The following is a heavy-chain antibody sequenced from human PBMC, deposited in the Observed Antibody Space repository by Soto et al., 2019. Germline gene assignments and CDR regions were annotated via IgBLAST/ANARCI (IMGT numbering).Heavy chain of an antibody. D-gene: IGHD5-18*01. CDR1: GGSISSGGYS. Sequence: SETLSLTCAVSGGSISSGGYSWSWIRQPPGKGLEWIGYIYHSGSTYYNPSLKSRVTISVDRSKNQFSLKLSSVTAADTAVYYCAKGRDGSLKRNYTAKANFDYWDQGTLVTVSS. CDR2: IYHSGST. V-gene: IGHV4-30-2*01. J-gene: IGHJ4*02. CDR3: AKGRDGSLKRNYTAKANFDY.